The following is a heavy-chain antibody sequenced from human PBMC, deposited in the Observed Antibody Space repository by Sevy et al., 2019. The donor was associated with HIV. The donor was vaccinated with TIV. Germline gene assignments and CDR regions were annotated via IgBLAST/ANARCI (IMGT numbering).Heavy chain of an antibody. CDR2: ISGSGGST. CDR1: GFTFSSYA. V-gene: IGHV3-23*01. CDR3: AKVDLNTYNSSWHNGDLDY. Sequence: GGSLRLSCAASGFTFSSYAMSWVRQAPGKGLEWVAAISGSGGSTYYAGAVKGRFTISKDNSKNTLYLQMNSLRAEDTAVYYCAKVDLNTYNSSWHNGDLDYWGQGTLVTVSS. J-gene: IGHJ4*02. D-gene: IGHD6-13*01.